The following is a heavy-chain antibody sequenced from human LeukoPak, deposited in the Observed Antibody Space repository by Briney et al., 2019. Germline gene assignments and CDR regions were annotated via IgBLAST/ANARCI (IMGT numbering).Heavy chain of an antibody. CDR2: INPNSGGT. D-gene: IGHD2-2*01. CDR1: GYTFTGYY. CDR3: ARADIVVVPAAISANFDY. Sequence: ASVTVSCKASGYTFTGYYMHWVRQAPGQGLEWMGWINPNSGGTNYAQKFQGRVTMTRDTSISTAYMELSRLRSDDTAVYYCARADIVVVPAAISANFDYWGQGTLVTVSS. V-gene: IGHV1-2*02. J-gene: IGHJ4*02.